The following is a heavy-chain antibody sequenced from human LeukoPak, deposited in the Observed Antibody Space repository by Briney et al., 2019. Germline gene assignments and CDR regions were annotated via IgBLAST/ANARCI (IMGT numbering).Heavy chain of an antibody. D-gene: IGHD5-12*01. CDR2: IKPDESEK. Sequence: PGGSLRLSCAASGFSFSGSWMSWVRQAPGKGLEWVAHIKPDESEKFYMDSVKGRFTVSRDNAKSLVFLLKNSLRAEDTAVYYCARARSYSFDIWGQGTMVTVSS. J-gene: IGHJ3*02. CDR1: GFSFSGSW. CDR3: ARARSYSFDI. V-gene: IGHV3-7*01.